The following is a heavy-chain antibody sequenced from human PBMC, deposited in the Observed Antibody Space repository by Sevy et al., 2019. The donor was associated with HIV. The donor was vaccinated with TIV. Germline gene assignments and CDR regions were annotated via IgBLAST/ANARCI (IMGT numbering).Heavy chain of an antibody. Sequence: SETLSLTCTVSGDSISSGANYCGWIRQHPVKGLEWIGYIHYSGSTYDNPSLKSRITMSVDTSKNQFSLKLRSVTAADTAVYYCARGRSAVATYYTWSTVAGYYFDYWGQGTLVTVSS. CDR2: IHYSGST. J-gene: IGHJ4*02. CDR1: GDSISSGANY. D-gene: IGHD6-19*01. CDR3: ARGRSAVATYYTWSTVAGYYFDY. V-gene: IGHV4-31*03.